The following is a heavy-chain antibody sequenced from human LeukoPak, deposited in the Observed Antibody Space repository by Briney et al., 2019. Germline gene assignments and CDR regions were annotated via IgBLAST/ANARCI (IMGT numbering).Heavy chain of an antibody. CDR1: GYTFTGYY. CDR2: INPNSGGT. D-gene: IGHD4-17*01. CDR3: ARATTVTFYFDY. V-gene: IGHV1-2*02. J-gene: IGHJ4*02. Sequence: ASVKVSCKASGYTFTGYYMHWVRQSPGQGLEWMGWINPNSGGTNYAQKFQGRVTMTRDTSISTAYMELSRLRSDDTAVYYCARATTVTFYFDYWGQGTLVTVSS.